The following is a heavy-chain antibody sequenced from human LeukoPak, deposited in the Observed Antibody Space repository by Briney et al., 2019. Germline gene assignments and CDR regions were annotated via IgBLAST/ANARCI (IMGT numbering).Heavy chain of an antibody. CDR3: SRRLLGVQFEH. J-gene: IGHJ1*01. CDR1: GASITSYH. CDR2: ITNSGST. V-gene: IGHV4-59*01. Sequence: PSETLSLTCTVSGASITSYHWSGIRQPPVKGLEWIGSITNSGSTNYNPSLKSRVTISLDTSKNQFSLKPTSVTAADTAVYCCSRRLLGVQFEHWGQGTLVPVSS. D-gene: IGHD1-1*01.